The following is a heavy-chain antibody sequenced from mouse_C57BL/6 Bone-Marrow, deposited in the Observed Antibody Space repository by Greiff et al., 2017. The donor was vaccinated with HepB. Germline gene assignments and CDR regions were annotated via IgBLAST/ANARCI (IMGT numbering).Heavy chain of an antibody. Sequence: EVQLQQSGAELVRPGASVKLSCTASGFNIKDDYMHWVKQRPEQGLEWIGWIDPENGDTEYASKFQGKATITADTSSNTAYLQLSSLTSEDTAVYYCTTSNSERFAYWGQGTLVTVSA. D-gene: IGHD2-5*01. CDR1: GFNIKDDY. V-gene: IGHV14-4*01. CDR3: TTSNSERFAY. J-gene: IGHJ3*01. CDR2: IDPENGDT.